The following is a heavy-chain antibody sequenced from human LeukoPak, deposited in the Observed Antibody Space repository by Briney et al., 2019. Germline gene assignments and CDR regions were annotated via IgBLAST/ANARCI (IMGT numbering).Heavy chain of an antibody. J-gene: IGHJ3*02. Sequence: GGSLRLSCAVSGFSVSDNYMSWVRQVPGKGLEWVLVIYNGGSTYYADSVKGRFTVSKDTSKNTLYLQMNSLRAEDTAVYYCAKEGRNQPIGMRWLQPSNDAFDIWGQGTMVTVSS. CDR3: AKEGRNQPIGMRWLQPSNDAFDI. D-gene: IGHD5-24*01. CDR2: IYNGGST. V-gene: IGHV3-53*01. CDR1: GFSVSDNY.